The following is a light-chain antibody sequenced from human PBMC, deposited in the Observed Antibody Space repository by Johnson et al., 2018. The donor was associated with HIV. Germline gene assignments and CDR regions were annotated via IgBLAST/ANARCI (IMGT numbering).Light chain of an antibody. CDR1: TSNIGSNS. J-gene: IGLJ1*01. CDR3: GTWDSSLSVYV. V-gene: IGLV1-51*01. Sequence: QYVLTQPPSVSAAPGQKVTISCSGTTSNIGSNSVSWYKHLPGIAPKLLVYDRNKRPSGIPDRFSGSKSGTSATLGITGLQPGDEADYYCGTWDSSLSVYVFGTGTKVTVL. CDR2: DRN.